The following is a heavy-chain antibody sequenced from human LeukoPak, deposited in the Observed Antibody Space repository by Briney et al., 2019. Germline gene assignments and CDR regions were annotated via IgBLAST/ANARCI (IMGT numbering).Heavy chain of an antibody. CDR2: IKEDGSEK. Sequence: GGSLRLSCAASGFTFSNYWMGWVRQPPGKGLQWVANIKEDGSEKYYVDSVKGRFTISRDNAKNSLYLQMNSLRAEDTAVYYCARGRGDDSNWGQGTLVTVSS. CDR3: ARGRGDDSN. V-gene: IGHV3-7*01. J-gene: IGHJ4*02. CDR1: GFTFSNYW. D-gene: IGHD2-21*01.